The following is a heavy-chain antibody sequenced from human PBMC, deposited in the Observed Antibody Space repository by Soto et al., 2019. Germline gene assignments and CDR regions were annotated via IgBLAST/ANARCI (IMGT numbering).Heavy chain of an antibody. CDR3: ARGSLD. Sequence: PGGALRLPWGASGLGGSSNYMSWFRQAPGKGLECVSIIYSADNTFYVDSVKGRFIISRDNSKNTVYLQMNSLRADDTAVYYCARGSLDWGQGTLVTVSS. CDR1: GLGGSSNY. V-gene: IGHV3-66*01. J-gene: IGHJ4*01. CDR2: IYSADNT.